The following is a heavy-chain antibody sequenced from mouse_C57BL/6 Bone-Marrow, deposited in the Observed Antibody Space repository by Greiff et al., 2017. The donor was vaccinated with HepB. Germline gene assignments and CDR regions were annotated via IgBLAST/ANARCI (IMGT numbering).Heavy chain of an antibody. CDR1: GFTFSDYG. V-gene: IGHV5-15*01. D-gene: IGHD1-1*01. J-gene: IGHJ1*03. CDR3: ARQGTTVVRYFDV. CDR2: ISNLAYSI. Sequence: EVMLVESGGGLVQPGGSLKLSCAASGFTFSDYGMAWVRQAPRKGPEWVAFISNLAYSIYYADTVTGRFTISRENAKNTLYLEMSSLRSEDTAMYYCARQGTTVVRYFDVGGTGTTVTVSA.